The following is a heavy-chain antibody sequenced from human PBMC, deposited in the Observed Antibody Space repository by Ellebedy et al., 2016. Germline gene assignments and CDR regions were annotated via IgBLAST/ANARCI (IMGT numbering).Heavy chain of an antibody. J-gene: IGHJ4*02. Sequence: ASVKVSCKASGYTFTSYAMHWVRQAPGQRLEWMGWINAGNGNTYYSQKFQGRVTITRDTSASTAYMELSSLRSEDTAVYYCAGEGYCTNGLCYPYYFDYWGQGTLVTVSS. D-gene: IGHD2-8*01. V-gene: IGHV1-3*01. CDR3: AGEGYCTNGLCYPYYFDY. CDR1: GYTFTSYA. CDR2: INAGNGNT.